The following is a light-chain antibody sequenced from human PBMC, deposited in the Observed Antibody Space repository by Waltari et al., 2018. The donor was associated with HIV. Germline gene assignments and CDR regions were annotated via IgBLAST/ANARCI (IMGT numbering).Light chain of an antibody. J-gene: IGKJ3*01. CDR1: QGIGTS. V-gene: IGKV1-9*01. CDR3: QQVKSNPFT. Sequence: DIQLTQPRSLLSASVGDRATITCRTSQGIGTSLAWYQQKPGKAPQLLISAASTLQPGVPTRFSGSGSGTEFTLTISGLQPEDFATYYCQQVKSNPFTFGPGTKVDFK. CDR2: AAS.